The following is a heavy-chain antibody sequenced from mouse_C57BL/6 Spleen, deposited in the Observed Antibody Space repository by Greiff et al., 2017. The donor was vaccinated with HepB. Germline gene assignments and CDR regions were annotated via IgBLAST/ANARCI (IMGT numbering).Heavy chain of an antibody. J-gene: IGHJ2*01. V-gene: IGHV14-3*01. CDR2: IDPANGNT. D-gene: IGHD2-1*01. Sequence: EVQLKESVAELVRPGASVKLSCTASGFNIKNTYMHWVKQRPEQGLEWIGRIDPANGNTKYAPKFQGKATITADPSSNPAYLQLSSLTSEDTAIYYCASLCYGNYDYFDYWGQGTTLAVSS. CDR1: GFNIKNTY. CDR3: ASLCYGNYDYFDY.